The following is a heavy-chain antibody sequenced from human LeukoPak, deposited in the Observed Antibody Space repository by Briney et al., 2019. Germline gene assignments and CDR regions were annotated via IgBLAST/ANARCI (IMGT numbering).Heavy chain of an antibody. D-gene: IGHD1-1*01. V-gene: IGHV4-4*07. Sequence: SETLSLTCTVSGGSISSLYWSWIRQPAGKGLEWIGRVYATGSTNYNPSLKSRVTMSVDTSKNQFSLKLSSVTAADTAVYYCARRFNSGNDDVFDIWGQGTLVAVSS. CDR2: VYATGST. CDR1: GGSISSLY. J-gene: IGHJ3*02. CDR3: ARRFNSGNDDVFDI.